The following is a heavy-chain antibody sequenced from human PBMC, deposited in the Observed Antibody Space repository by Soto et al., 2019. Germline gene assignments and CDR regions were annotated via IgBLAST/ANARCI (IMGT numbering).Heavy chain of an antibody. J-gene: IGHJ6*02. CDR2: IWFDGSKK. CDR3: ARDRLVPYGYGMDV. Sequence: GGSLRLSCAASGFTFRSYGIHWVRQAPGKGLEWVALIWFDGSKKYYVDSVKGRFAVSRDNSKNTLYLQMNSPRVEDTAVYYCARDRLVPYGYGMDVWGQWTTVTVSS. D-gene: IGHD2-2*01. V-gene: IGHV3-33*01. CDR1: GFTFRSYG.